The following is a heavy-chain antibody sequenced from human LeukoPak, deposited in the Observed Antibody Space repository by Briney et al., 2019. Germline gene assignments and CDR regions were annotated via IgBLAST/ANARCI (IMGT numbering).Heavy chain of an antibody. J-gene: IGHJ4*02. Sequence: PGGSLRLSCAVSGLTFSSFAMSWVRQAPGKGLEWVSDISGSGDSTYYADSVKGRFTISRDNSKSTLFLQMNSLRAGDTAVYYCAKDRDYRSSWYTADYWGQGTLVTVSS. V-gene: IGHV3-23*01. CDR1: GLTFSSFA. CDR3: AKDRDYRSSWYTADY. D-gene: IGHD6-13*01. CDR2: ISGSGDST.